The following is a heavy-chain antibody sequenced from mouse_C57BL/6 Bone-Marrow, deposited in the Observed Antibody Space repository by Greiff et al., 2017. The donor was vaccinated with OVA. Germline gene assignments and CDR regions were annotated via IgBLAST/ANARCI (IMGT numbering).Heavy chain of an antibody. J-gene: IGHJ4*01. Sequence: EVKLQASGGGLVKPGGSLKLSCAASGFTFSDYGMHWVRQAPEKGLEWVAYISSGSSTIYYAATVKGRFTISRDNAKNTLFLQMTSLRSEDTAMYYCARKIYYGSSYAMDYWGQGTSVTVSS. D-gene: IGHD1-1*01. CDR2: ISSGSSTI. CDR1: GFTFSDYG. CDR3: ARKIYYGSSYAMDY. V-gene: IGHV5-17*01.